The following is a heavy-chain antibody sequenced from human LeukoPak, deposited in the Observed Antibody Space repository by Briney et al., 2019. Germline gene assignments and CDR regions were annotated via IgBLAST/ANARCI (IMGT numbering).Heavy chain of an antibody. CDR2: IYYSGST. CDR1: GGSISSYY. J-gene: IGHJ4*02. Sequence: SETLSLTCTVSGGSISSYYWSWIRQPPGKGLEWIGYIYYSGSTNYNPSLKSRVTMSVDTSKNQFSLKLSSVTAADTAVYYCSRATTGTLLIDYWGQGTLVTVSS. CDR3: SRATTGTLLIDY. V-gene: IGHV4-59*01. D-gene: IGHD1-1*01.